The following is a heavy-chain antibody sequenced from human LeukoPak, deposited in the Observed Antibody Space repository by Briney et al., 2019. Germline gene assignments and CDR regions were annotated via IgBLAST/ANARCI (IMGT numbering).Heavy chain of an antibody. D-gene: IGHD2-21*01. CDR1: GGSISSYY. J-gene: IGHJ6*03. V-gene: IGHV4-4*07. CDR2: IYTSGST. Sequence: SETLSLTCTVSGGSISSYYWSWIRQPAGKGLEWIGRIYTSGSTNYNPSLKSRVTMSVDTSKNRFSLKLISVTAADTAVYYCARWVVNYFYMDVWGKGTTVTVSS. CDR3: ARWVVNYFYMDV.